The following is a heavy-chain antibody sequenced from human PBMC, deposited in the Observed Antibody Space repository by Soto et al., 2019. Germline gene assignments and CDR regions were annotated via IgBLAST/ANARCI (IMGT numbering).Heavy chain of an antibody. CDR1: GGSINSNNYS. CDR3: AKVVVAATRHTDFDS. CDR2: IYYDGST. D-gene: IGHD2-15*01. V-gene: IGHV4-39*01. J-gene: IGHJ4*02. Sequence: SETLSLTCTVSGGSINSNNYSWAWIRQPPGKGLAWLASIYYDGSTYYNPSLKSRVTISIDTSKNQFSLRLRSVTAADTAIYYCAKVVVAATRHTDFDSWGQGTLVTVSS.